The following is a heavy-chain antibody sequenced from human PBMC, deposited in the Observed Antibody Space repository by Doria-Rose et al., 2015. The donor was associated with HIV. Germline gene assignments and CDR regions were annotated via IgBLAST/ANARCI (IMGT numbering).Heavy chain of an antibody. CDR3: ARIKSSRWYHKYYFDF. CDR2: IFSDDER. J-gene: IGHJ4*02. V-gene: IGHV2-26*01. Sequence: QITLKECGPVLVKPTETLTLTCTVSGVSLSSPGMGVSLIRQPPGKALEWLANIFSDDERSYKTSLKSRLTISRGTSKSQVVLTMTDMDPVDTATYYCARIKSSRWYHKYYFDFWGQGTLVIVSA. CDR1: GVSLSSPGMG. D-gene: IGHD6-13*01.